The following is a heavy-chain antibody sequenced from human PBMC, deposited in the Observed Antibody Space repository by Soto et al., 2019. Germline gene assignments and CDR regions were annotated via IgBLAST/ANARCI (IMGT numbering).Heavy chain of an antibody. CDR1: GGSISSSSYY. D-gene: IGHD6-19*01. Sequence: SETLSLTCTVSGGSISSSSYYWGWIRQPPGKGLEWIGSIYYSGSTYYNPSLKSRVTISVDTSKNQFSLKLSSVTAADTAVYYCARGAVPGTNWFDPWGQGTLVTVSS. CDR2: IYYSGST. V-gene: IGHV4-39*01. J-gene: IGHJ5*02. CDR3: ARGAVPGTNWFDP.